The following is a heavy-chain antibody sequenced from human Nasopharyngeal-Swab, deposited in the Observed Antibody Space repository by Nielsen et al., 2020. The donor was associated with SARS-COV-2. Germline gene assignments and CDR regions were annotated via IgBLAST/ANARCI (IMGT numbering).Heavy chain of an antibody. CDR2: ISSGSSYT. CDR3: AGYSTYCSGGTCYNPLHY. V-gene: IGHV3-11*06. D-gene: IGHD2-15*01. Sequence: GESLKISCAASGFTFSDYYMTWIRQAPGKGLDWVSYISSGSSYTNYADSVRGRFTISRDNAKNSLYLQMNSLRAEDTAIYYCAGYSTYCSGGTCYNPLHYWGQGTLVTVSS. J-gene: IGHJ4*02. CDR1: GFTFSDYY.